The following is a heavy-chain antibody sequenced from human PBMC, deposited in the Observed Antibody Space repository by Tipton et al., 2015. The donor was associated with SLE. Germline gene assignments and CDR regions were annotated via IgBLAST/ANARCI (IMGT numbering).Heavy chain of an antibody. CDR2: INHSGST. Sequence: SLTCAVYGGSFSGYYWSWIRQPPGKGLEWIGEINHSGSTNYNPSLKSRVTISVDTSKNQFSLKLSSVTAADTAVYYCARGIVVVIMDWFDPWGQGTLVTVSS. CDR1: GGSFSGYY. D-gene: IGHD3-22*01. V-gene: IGHV4-34*01. CDR3: ARGIVVVIMDWFDP. J-gene: IGHJ5*02.